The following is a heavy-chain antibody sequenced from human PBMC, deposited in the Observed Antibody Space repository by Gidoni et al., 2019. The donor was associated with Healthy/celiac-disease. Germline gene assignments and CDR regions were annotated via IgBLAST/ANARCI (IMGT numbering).Heavy chain of an antibody. Sequence: EVQLVASGGGLVKPGGSLRLSCAASGFTFSSYSMNWVRQAPGKGLEWVSSISSSSSYIYYADSVKGRFTISRDNAKNSLYLQMNSLRAEDTAVYYCARAGYSGYDFDYWGQGTLVTVSS. J-gene: IGHJ4*02. CDR1: GFTFSSYS. CDR3: ARAGYSGYDFDY. CDR2: ISSSSSYI. V-gene: IGHV3-21*01. D-gene: IGHD5-12*01.